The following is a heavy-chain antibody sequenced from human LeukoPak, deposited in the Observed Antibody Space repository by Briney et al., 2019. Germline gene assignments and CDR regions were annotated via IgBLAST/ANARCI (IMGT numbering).Heavy chain of an antibody. Sequence: QHWGSLRLSCAASGFTFSSYEMNWVRQAPGKGLEWVSYISSSGSTIYYADSVKGRFTISRDNAKNSLYLQMDSLRVEDTAVYYCAKDSRYGYRWDYDYWGQGTLVTVSS. J-gene: IGHJ4*02. V-gene: IGHV3-48*03. CDR1: GFTFSSYE. CDR2: ISSSGSTI. CDR3: AKDSRYGYRWDYDY. D-gene: IGHD5-18*01.